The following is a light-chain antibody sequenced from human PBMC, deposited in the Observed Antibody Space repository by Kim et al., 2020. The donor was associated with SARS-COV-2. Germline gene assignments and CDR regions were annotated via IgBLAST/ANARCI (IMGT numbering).Light chain of an antibody. J-gene: IGLJ1*01. CDR1: KMGDKF. V-gene: IGLV3-1*01. CDR2: QNT. CDR3: QTWDSSTAV. Sequence: VSPGKTASIPCSGDKMGDKFACWYQKKPAQSPVLVIYQNTKRPSGIPERFSGSNSGNTATLTISGTQAMDEADYYCQTWDSSTAVFGTGTKVTVL.